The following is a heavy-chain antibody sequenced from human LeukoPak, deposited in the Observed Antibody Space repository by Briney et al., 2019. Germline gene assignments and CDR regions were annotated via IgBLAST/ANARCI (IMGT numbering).Heavy chain of an antibody. CDR1: GFTFSSYS. J-gene: IGHJ6*02. CDR2: ISSSSSTI. V-gene: IGHV3-48*04. CDR3: ARDRVREVVTNPYYYYGMDV. Sequence: PGGSLRLSCAASGFTFSSYSMNWGRQAPGKGLEWVSYISSSSSTIYYADSVKGRFTISRDNAKNSLYLQMNSLRAEDTAVYYCARDRVREVVTNPYYYYGMDVWGQGTTVTVSS. D-gene: IGHD3-22*01.